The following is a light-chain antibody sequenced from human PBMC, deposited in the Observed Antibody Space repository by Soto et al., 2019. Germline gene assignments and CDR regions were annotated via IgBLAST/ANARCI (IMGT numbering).Light chain of an antibody. CDR2: EVT. Sequence: QSALTQPASVSGSPGQSITISCTGTSSDVGGYNYVSWYQQHPGKAPKLMIYEVTYRPSGVSNRFSGSKSGNTASLTISGLQAEDEADYYCSSYTSSSILFGGGTQLTVL. CDR3: SSYTSSSIL. V-gene: IGLV2-14*03. CDR1: SSDVGGYNY. J-gene: IGLJ2*01.